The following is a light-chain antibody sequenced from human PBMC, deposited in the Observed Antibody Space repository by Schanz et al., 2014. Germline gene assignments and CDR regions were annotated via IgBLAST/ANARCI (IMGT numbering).Light chain of an antibody. CDR2: DVT. CDR3: CSYAGSSTVV. CDR1: SSDVGGYNY. Sequence: QSALTQPPSASGSPGQSVTISCAGTSSDVGGYNYVSWYQQHPGKAPKLMIYDVTNRPSGVSTRFSGSKSGNTASLTISGLQAEDEADYYCCSYAGSSTVVFGGGTKLTVL. J-gene: IGLJ2*01. V-gene: IGLV2-14*03.